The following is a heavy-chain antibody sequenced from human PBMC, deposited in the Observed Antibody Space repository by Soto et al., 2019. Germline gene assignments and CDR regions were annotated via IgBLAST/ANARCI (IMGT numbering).Heavy chain of an antibody. V-gene: IGHV4-34*01. CDR3: ARHRGKQQLY. CDR1: GGSFSGYY. Sequence: QVQLQQWGAGLLKPSETLSLTCAVYGGSFSGYYWSWIRQPPGEGLEWIGQINDGGSTNYNPSLKRRVTISVDASKNQFSLKLTSVTAADTAVYYCARHRGKQQLYWGQGTLVTVSS. CDR2: INDGGST. J-gene: IGHJ4*02. D-gene: IGHD6-13*01.